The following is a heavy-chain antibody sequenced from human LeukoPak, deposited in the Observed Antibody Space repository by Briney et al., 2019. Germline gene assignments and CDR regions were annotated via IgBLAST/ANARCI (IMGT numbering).Heavy chain of an antibody. D-gene: IGHD2/OR15-2a*01. Sequence: GRSLRLSCAASGFTFSSCGMHWVRQAPGKGLEWVAVISYDGSNKYYADSVKGRFTISRDNSKNTLYLQMNSLRAEDTAVYYCAKRSFDPPGWGQGTLVTVSS. V-gene: IGHV3-30*18. CDR2: ISYDGSNK. CDR1: GFTFSSCG. J-gene: IGHJ4*02. CDR3: AKRSFDPPG.